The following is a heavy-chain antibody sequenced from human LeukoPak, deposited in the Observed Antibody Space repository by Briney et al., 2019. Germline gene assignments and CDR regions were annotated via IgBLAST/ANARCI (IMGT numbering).Heavy chain of an antibody. J-gene: IGHJ6*03. V-gene: IGHV1-46*01. Sequence: ASVKVSCKASGYTFTSYHMHWVRQAPGQGLEWMGIINPSGGSTGYAQKFQGRVTMTRDMSTSTVYMELSSLRSEDTAVYYCARDHKGDLSRSDYYYYMDVWGKGTTVTVSS. CDR3: ARDHKGDLSRSDYYYYMDV. D-gene: IGHD3-16*01. CDR1: GYTFTSYH. CDR2: INPSGGST.